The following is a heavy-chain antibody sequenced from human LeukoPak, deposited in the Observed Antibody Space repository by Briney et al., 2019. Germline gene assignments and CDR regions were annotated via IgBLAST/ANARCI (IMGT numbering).Heavy chain of an antibody. Sequence: GGSLRLSCAASGFTFSSYNMNWVRQAPGKGLEWVSSISTSSSYIYYADSVKGRFTISRDNAKNSLFLQMSSLRVEDTALYYCAREGTYSDSSGYYFQFDHWGQGSLVTVSS. D-gene: IGHD3-22*01. J-gene: IGHJ4*02. V-gene: IGHV3-21*01. CDR2: ISTSSSYI. CDR3: AREGTYSDSSGYYFQFDH. CDR1: GFTFSSYN.